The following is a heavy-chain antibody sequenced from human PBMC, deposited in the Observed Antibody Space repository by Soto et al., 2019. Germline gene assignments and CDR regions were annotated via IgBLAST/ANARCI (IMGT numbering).Heavy chain of an antibody. D-gene: IGHD2-2*01. CDR3: ARDVEYQAPIGYYYYYGLDV. V-gene: IGHV1-46*01. Sequence: ASVKVSCKASGYTFTRYDMHWVRQAPGQGLEWMGIINPSGGSTSYAQKFQGRVTMTRDTSTSTVYMELSSLRSGDTAVYYCARDVEYQAPIGYYYYYGLDVWGQGTTVTVSS. J-gene: IGHJ6*02. CDR1: GYTFTRYD. CDR2: INPSGGST.